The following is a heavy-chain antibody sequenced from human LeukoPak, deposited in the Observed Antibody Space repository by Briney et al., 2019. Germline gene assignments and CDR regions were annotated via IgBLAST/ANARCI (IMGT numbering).Heavy chain of an antibody. D-gene: IGHD1-7*01. Sequence: GGSLRLSCPASGFTFSTFPMHWVRQAPGKGLQWLAVVSQDGAHTYSADSVKGRFTISRDNSKNTLFLQMNRLTTEDTAVYYCARGAGTTVYYIDVWGNGTTVTVSS. CDR2: VSQDGAHT. V-gene: IGHV3-30*01. CDR1: GFTFSTFP. J-gene: IGHJ6*03. CDR3: ARGAGTTVYYIDV.